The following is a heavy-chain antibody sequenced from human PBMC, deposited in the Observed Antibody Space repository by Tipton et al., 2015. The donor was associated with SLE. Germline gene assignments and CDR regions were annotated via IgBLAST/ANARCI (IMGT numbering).Heavy chain of an antibody. CDR1: EFTITTYV. J-gene: IGHJ6*02. V-gene: IGHV1-38-4*01. CDR2: INPVNGSP. D-gene: IGHD2-2*01. CDR3: ASNGVVAAEIIYYYYGMDV. Sequence: QLVQSGAEVRKSGASVKVSCSFSEFTITTYVIHWVQQSPGQGLEWMGWINPVNGSPSYDKKFQGRFTMTRDMSTTTAYTDLSSLRSDDTAVYYCASNGVVAAEIIYYYYGMDVWGQGATVTVSS.